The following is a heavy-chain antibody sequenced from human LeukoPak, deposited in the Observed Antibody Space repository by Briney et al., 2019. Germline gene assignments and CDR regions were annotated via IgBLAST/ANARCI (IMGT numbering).Heavy chain of an antibody. V-gene: IGHV3-66*01. CDR3: ARVTLSKYNWFDP. Sequence: GGSLRLSCAASGFTVSSNYMSWVRQAPGKGLEWVSVIYSGGSTYYADSVKGRFTISRDNSKNTLYLQMNSLRAEDTAVYYCARVTLSKYNWFDPWGQGTLVTVSS. D-gene: IGHD2-15*01. CDR1: GFTVSSNY. J-gene: IGHJ5*02. CDR2: IYSGGST.